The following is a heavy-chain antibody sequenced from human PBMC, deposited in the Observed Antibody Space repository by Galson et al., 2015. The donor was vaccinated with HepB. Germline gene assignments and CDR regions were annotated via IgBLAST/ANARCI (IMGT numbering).Heavy chain of an antibody. J-gene: IGHJ4*02. CDR2: ISFDGSNK. Sequence: SLRLSCAASGFSLSSYAMHWVRQAPGKGLEWVAVISFDGSNKFYADSVKGRITISRDNSKNTLYLQMSTLRAEDTAVYYCARWSGISYDCWGQGTLVTVSS. D-gene: IGHD3-10*01. CDR1: GFSLSSYA. CDR3: ARWSGISYDC. V-gene: IGHV3-30*14.